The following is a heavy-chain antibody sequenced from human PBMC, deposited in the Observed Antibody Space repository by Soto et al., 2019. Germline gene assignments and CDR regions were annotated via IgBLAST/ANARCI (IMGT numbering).Heavy chain of an antibody. D-gene: IGHD6-6*01. Sequence: SETLSLTCTVSGGSISSSIYYWGWIRQPPGRGLEWIGIIDYSGTTYYNPSLKSRLTMSVDTSKNHFSLNLSSVTAADTAVYYCARRTGSSTYYFDYWGQGALVTVSS. V-gene: IGHV4-39*02. CDR1: GGSISSSIYY. J-gene: IGHJ4*02. CDR2: IDYSGTT. CDR3: ARRTGSSTYYFDY.